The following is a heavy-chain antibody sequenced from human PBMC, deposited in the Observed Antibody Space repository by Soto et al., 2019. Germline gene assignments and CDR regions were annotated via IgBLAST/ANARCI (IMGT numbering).Heavy chain of an antibody. D-gene: IGHD3-10*01. Sequence: EVHLLESGGGLVQPGGSLTLSCAASGFTFSSYAMSWVRQAPGKGLEWVSAISGGGGDSTYYADSVKGRLIISKDNSKTPLYLQMSSLRADDTAVYYCATALAIIGTGAFEMWGQGTMVTVSS. J-gene: IGHJ3*02. CDR1: GFTFSSYA. CDR3: ATALAIIGTGAFEM. CDR2: ISGGGGDST. V-gene: IGHV3-23*01.